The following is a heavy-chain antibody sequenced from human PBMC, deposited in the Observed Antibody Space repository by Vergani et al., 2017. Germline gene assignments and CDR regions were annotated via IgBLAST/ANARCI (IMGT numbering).Heavy chain of an antibody. CDR3: ARDSWEMVRGVIIYYYVMDV. CDR1: GYTFTSYY. CDR2: ISAYNGNT. Sequence: QVQLVQSGAEVKKPGASVKVSCKASGYTFTSYYMHWVRQAPGQGLEWMGWISAYNGNTNYAQKLQGRVTMTTDTSTSTAYMELRSLRSDDTAVYYCARDSWEMVRGVIIYYYVMDVWGQGTTVTVSS. J-gene: IGHJ6*02. D-gene: IGHD3-10*01. V-gene: IGHV1-18*04.